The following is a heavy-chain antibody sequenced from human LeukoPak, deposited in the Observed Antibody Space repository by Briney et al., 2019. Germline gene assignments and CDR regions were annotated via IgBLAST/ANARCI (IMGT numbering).Heavy chain of an antibody. Sequence: GGSLRLSCAASGFTFSSYWMSWVRQAPGKGLGWVANIKQDGSEKYYVDSVKGRFTISRDNAKNSLYLQMNSLRAEDTAVYYCAKKSYSSSWYEYYYYYYGMDVWGQGTTVTVSS. D-gene: IGHD6-13*01. CDR2: IKQDGSEK. V-gene: IGHV3-7*01. CDR3: AKKSYSSSWYEYYYYYYGMDV. J-gene: IGHJ6*02. CDR1: GFTFSSYW.